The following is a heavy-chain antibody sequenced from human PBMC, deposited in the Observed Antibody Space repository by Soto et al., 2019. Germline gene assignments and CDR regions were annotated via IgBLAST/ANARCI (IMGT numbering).Heavy chain of an antibody. CDR2: ISSNSAYI. J-gene: IGHJ5*02. Sequence: GVSLRLSCAASGFTFRSFTMNWVRPAPGKGLEWVSTISSNSAYIYYTDALRGRFTISRDNAKNSLHLQMNSLRAEDTAVYYCTRDASRDSSARGWFDPWGPGTLVTVPQ. D-gene: IGHD6-13*01. V-gene: IGHV3-21*01. CDR3: TRDASRDSSARGWFDP. CDR1: GFTFRSFT.